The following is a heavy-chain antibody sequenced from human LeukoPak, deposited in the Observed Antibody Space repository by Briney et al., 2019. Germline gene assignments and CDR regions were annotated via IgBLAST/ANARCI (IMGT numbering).Heavy chain of an antibody. CDR1: GYSFTSYW. J-gene: IGHJ4*02. CDR2: IYPGDSDT. Sequence: GESLKISCKGSGYSFTSYWIGWVRQMPGKGLEWMEIIYPGDSDTRYSPSFQGQVTISADKSISTAYLQWSSLKASDTAMYYCARIGACSGGSCYFDYWGQGTLVTVSS. V-gene: IGHV5-51*01. D-gene: IGHD2-15*01. CDR3: ARIGACSGGSCYFDY.